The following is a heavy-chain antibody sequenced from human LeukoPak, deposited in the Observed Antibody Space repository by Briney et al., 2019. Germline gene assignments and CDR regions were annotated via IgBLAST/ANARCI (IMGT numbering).Heavy chain of an antibody. Sequence: GGSLRLSCAASGFTVSSYYMSWVRQAPGKGLEWVSVIYSGGSTYYADSVKGRFTISRDNSKNTLYLQMNSLRAEDTAVYYCARYGSGSYSYYYYGMDVWGQGTTVTVSS. D-gene: IGHD3-10*01. CDR1: GFTVSSYY. J-gene: IGHJ6*02. V-gene: IGHV3-53*01. CDR2: IYSGGST. CDR3: ARYGSGSYSYYYYGMDV.